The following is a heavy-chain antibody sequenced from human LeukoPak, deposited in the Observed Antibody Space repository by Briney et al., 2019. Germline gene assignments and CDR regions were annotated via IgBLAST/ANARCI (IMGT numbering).Heavy chain of an antibody. J-gene: IGHJ5*02. Sequence: PSETLSLTCAVYGGSFSGYYWCWIRQPPGKGLEWIGEINHSGSTNYNPSLKSRVTISVDTSKNQFSLKLSSVTAADTAVYYCARERNYDFWSGDNNWLDPWGQGTLVTVSS. D-gene: IGHD3-3*01. CDR3: ARERNYDFWSGDNNWLDP. CDR2: INHSGST. CDR1: GGSFSGYY. V-gene: IGHV4-34*01.